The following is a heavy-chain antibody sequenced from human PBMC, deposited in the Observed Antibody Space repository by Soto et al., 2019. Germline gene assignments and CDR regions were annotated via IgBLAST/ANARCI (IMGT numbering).Heavy chain of an antibody. CDR2: IYYSGST. J-gene: IGHJ4*02. D-gene: IGHD6-13*01. Sequence: SETLSLTCTVSGGSISSYYWSWIRQPPGKGLEWIGYIYYSGSTNYNPSLKSRVTISVDTSKNQFSLKLSSVTAADTAVYYCALAAARTGILDYWGQGTLVTVYS. V-gene: IGHV4-59*01. CDR1: GGSISSYY. CDR3: ALAAARTGILDY.